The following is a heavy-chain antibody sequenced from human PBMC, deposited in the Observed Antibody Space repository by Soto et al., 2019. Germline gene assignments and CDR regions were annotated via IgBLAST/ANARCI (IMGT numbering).Heavy chain of an antibody. CDR3: AKDLGDGYNTGLDC. Sequence: EVQLVESGGGLVQPGRSLRLSCAASGFTFDNYAMHWLRQAPGKGLEWVSTITSNSGSIGYADSVKGRFTISRDNAKNSLYLQMNSLRAEDTALYYCAKDLGDGYNTGLDCWGQGSRVTVSS. CDR2: ITSNSGSI. D-gene: IGHD5-12*01. CDR1: GFTFDNYA. V-gene: IGHV3-9*01. J-gene: IGHJ4*02.